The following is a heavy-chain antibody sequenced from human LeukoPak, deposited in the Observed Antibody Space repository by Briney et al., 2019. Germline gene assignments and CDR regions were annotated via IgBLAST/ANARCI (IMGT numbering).Heavy chain of an antibody. V-gene: IGHV4-30-4*08. CDR2: IYYSGST. CDR1: GGSISSGDYY. J-gene: IGHJ4*02. CDR3: ARVGLRMGVYYFDY. Sequence: SQTLSLTCTVSGGSISSGDYYWSWIRQPPGKGLEWIGYIYYSGSTYYNPSLKSRVTISVDTSKNQFSLKLSSVTAADTAVYYCARVGLRMGVYYFDYWGQGTLVTVSS. D-gene: IGHD1-26*01.